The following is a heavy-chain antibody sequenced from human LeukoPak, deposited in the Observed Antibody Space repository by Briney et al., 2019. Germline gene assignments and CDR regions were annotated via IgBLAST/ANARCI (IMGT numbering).Heavy chain of an antibody. CDR1: GGSISRGGHY. CDR2: IYYSGST. J-gene: IGHJ4*02. D-gene: IGHD3-3*01. Sequence: SETLSLTCTVSGGSISRGGHYWSWIRQHPGKGLEWIGYIYYSGSTNYNPSLKSRVTISVDTSKNQFSLKLSSVTAADTAVYYCAGGYYDFSYWGQGTLVTVSS. V-gene: IGHV4-61*08. CDR3: AGGYYDFSY.